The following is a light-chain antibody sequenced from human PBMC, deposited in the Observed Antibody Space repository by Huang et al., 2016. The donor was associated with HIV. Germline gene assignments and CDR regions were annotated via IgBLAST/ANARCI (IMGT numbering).Light chain of an antibody. J-gene: IGKJ5*01. Sequence: DILLTQSPFSLSASVGDRVTITCRASQNINTYLNWYQQKPGKAPTLLIHSASTLQTGVPSRCSGSGSGTEFTLTVNSLQPEDSATYYCQQGYSALITFGQGTRL. CDR1: QNINTY. V-gene: IGKV1-39*01. CDR2: SAS. CDR3: QQGYSALIT.